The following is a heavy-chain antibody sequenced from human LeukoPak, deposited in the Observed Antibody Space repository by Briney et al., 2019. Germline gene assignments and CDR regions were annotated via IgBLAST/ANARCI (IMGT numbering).Heavy chain of an antibody. J-gene: IGHJ4*02. CDR2: IDYSGST. CDR3: ARRWYHAYCDY. CDR1: GGSVSSGSYY. D-gene: IGHD2-15*01. Sequence: SETLSLTCTVSGGSVSSGSYYWNWIRQPPGKGLEWIGCIDYSGSTYYNPSLKSRVTVSADTSKDQFSLKLTSVTAADTAVYYCARRWYHAYCDYWGQGSLVTVSS. V-gene: IGHV4-61*01.